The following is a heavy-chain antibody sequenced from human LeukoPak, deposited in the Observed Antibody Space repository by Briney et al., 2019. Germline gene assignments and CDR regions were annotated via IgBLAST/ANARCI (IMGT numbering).Heavy chain of an antibody. J-gene: IGHJ6*04. CDR2: INHSGST. V-gene: IGHV4-34*01. CDR3: ARAPRLPTYCSSTSCYGRYGMDV. CDR1: GGSFSGYY. D-gene: IGHD2-2*01. Sequence: SETLSLTCAVYGGSFSGYYWSWIRQPPGKGLEWIGEINHSGSTNYNPSLKSRVTISVDTSKNQFSLKLSSVAAADTAEYYCARAPRLPTYCSSTSCYGRYGMDVWGKGTTVTVSS.